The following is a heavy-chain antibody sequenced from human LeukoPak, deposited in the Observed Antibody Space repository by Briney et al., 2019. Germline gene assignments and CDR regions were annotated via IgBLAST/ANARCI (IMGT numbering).Heavy chain of an antibody. CDR3: ARASGSYDY. Sequence: GTSLRLSCAASGFPFSTYGMHWVRQAPGKGLEWVAVIWYDGSNKYYADSVKGRFTISRDNSKNTLYLQMNSLRAEDTAVYYCARASGSYDYWGQGTLVTVSS. V-gene: IGHV3-33*01. CDR2: IWYDGSNK. D-gene: IGHD1-26*01. CDR1: GFPFSTYG. J-gene: IGHJ4*02.